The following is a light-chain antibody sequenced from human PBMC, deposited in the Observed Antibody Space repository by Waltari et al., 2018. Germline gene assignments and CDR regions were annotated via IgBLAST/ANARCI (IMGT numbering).Light chain of an antibody. Sequence: EVVLTQYPGTLSLSPGERATLACRASQSVGKSLVWYQQKPGQAPRLLIYGASRRATGNPDRFSGRGSGTDFSLTISILEPEDFAVYCCQHYVRLPATFGQGTKVEI. CDR3: QHYVRLPAT. CDR1: QSVGKS. J-gene: IGKJ1*01. V-gene: IGKV3-20*01. CDR2: GAS.